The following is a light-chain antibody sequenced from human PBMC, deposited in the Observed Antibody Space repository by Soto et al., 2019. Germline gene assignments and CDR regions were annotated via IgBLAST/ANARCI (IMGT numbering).Light chain of an antibody. CDR2: GPS. CDR3: QQYAYPPWT. J-gene: IGKJ1*01. V-gene: IGKV3-20*01. CDR1: QSVTSTY. Sequence: DTVLTQSPGTLSLSPGERATLSCRASQSVTSTYLAWYQQKPGQAPRLLIYGPSTRATGIPDRFSGGGSGTDFTFTISRLEPEDFAVYYCQQYAYPPWTFGHGTKVEV.